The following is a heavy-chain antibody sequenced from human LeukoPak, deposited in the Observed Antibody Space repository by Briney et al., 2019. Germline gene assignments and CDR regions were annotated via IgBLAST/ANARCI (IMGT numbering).Heavy chain of an antibody. CDR3: ARDLSSTPNWELDY. V-gene: IGHV1-2*06. D-gene: IGHD7-27*01. CDR1: GYTFTGYY. CDR2: INPNSGGT. Sequence: ASVKVSCKASGYTFTGYYMHWVRQAPGQGLEWMGRINPNSGGTNYSRKFQGRVTMTRDTSISTAYMEVSSLRSDDTAVYYCARDLSSTPNWELDYWGQGTLVTVSS. J-gene: IGHJ4*02.